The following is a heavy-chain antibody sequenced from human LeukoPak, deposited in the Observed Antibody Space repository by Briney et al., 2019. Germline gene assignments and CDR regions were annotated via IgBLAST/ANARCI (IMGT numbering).Heavy chain of an antibody. CDR2: IKQDGSEK. CDR3: ARDRVGAFDY. Sequence: PGGSLRLSCAASGFTSSRSWMGWVRQAPGKGLEWVANIKQDGSEKYYADSVKGRFTISRDNAKNSLYLQMNNLRDEDTAVYYCARDRVGAFDYWGQGTLVTVSS. J-gene: IGHJ4*02. CDR1: GFTSSRSW. V-gene: IGHV3-7*01. D-gene: IGHD1-26*01.